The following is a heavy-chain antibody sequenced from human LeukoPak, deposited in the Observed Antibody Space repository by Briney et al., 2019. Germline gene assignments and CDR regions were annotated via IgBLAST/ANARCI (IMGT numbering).Heavy chain of an antibody. J-gene: IGHJ4*02. CDR2: INHSGST. V-gene: IGHV4-34*01. CDR3: ARVEPTYYYDSSGTNYFDY. D-gene: IGHD3-22*01. CDR1: GGSFSGYY. Sequence: SETLSLTCAVYGGSFSGYYWSRIRQPPGKGLEWIGEINHSGSTNYNPSLKSRVTISVDTSKNQFSLKLSSVTAADTAVYYCARVEPTYYYDSSGTNYFDYWGQGTLVTVSS.